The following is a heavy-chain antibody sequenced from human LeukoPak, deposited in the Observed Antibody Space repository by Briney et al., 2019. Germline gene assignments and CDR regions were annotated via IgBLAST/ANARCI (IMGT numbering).Heavy chain of an antibody. V-gene: IGHV3-30*02. CDR3: AKSGCDFGGWFDP. J-gene: IGHJ5*02. Sequence: GGSLRLSCAASGFTFSSYGMHWVRQAPGKGLEWVAFIRYDGSNKYYADSVKGRFTISRDNSKNTLYLQMNGVRAEDTAVYYCAKSGCDFGGWFDPWGQGTLVTVSS. CDR2: IRYDGSNK. D-gene: IGHD5-12*01. CDR1: GFTFSSYG.